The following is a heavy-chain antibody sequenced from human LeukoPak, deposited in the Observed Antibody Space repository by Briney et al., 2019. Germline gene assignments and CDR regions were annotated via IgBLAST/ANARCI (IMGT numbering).Heavy chain of an antibody. CDR3: ARGNPRITMVRGVIIKTYA. D-gene: IGHD3-10*01. CDR1: GSTFTSYD. J-gene: IGHJ5*02. CDR2: MNPNSGNT. Sequence: GASVKVSCKASGSTFTSYDINWVRQATGQGLEWMGWMNPNSGNTGYAQKFQGRVTMTRNTSISTAYMELSSLRSEDTAVYYCARGNPRITMVRGVIIKTYAWGQGTLVTVSS. V-gene: IGHV1-8*01.